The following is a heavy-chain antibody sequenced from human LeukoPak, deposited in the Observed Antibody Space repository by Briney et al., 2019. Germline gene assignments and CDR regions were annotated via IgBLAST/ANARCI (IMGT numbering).Heavy chain of an antibody. CDR3: ARDLEYSYGYWGHYFDY. Sequence: GGSLRLSCAASGFTFSNYAMSWVRQAPGKGLEWVSAITGGGSGIYYADSMKSRFTTSRDNSKNTLYLQINGLRAEDTAVYYCARDLEYSYGYWGHYFDYWGQGTLVTVSS. CDR2: ITGGGSGI. V-gene: IGHV3-23*01. D-gene: IGHD5-18*01. J-gene: IGHJ4*02. CDR1: GFTFSNYA.